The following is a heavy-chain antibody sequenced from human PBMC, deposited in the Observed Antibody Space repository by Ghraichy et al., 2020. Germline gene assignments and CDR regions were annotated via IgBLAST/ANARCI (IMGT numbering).Heavy chain of an antibody. CDR1: GGSFSGYY. CDR3: ARRRYCSSTSCSRLYYYYYGMDV. D-gene: IGHD2-2*01. J-gene: IGHJ6*02. CDR2: INHSGST. V-gene: IGHV4-34*01. Sequence: SETLSLTCAVYGGSFSGYYWSWIRQPPGKGLEWIGEINHSGSTNYNPSLKSRVTISVDTSKNQFSLKLSSVTAADTAVYYCARRRYCSSTSCSRLYYYYYGMDVWGQGTTVTVSS.